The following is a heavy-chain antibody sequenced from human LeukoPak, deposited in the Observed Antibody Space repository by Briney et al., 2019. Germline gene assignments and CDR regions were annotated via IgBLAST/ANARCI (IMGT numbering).Heavy chain of an antibody. D-gene: IGHD6-13*01. CDR2: IYYSGST. CDR1: GGSISSSSYY. J-gene: IGHJ4*02. Sequence: SETQSLTCTVSGGSISSSSYYWGWIRQPPGKGLEWIGSIYYSGSTYYNPSLKSRVTISVDTSKNQFSLKLSSVTAADTAVYYCARDSSARYSASWYVVGDFDYWGQGALVTVSS. V-gene: IGHV4-39*07. CDR3: ARDSSARYSASWYVVGDFDY.